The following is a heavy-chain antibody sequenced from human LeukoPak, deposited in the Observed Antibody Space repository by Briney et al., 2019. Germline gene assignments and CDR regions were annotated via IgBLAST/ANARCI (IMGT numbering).Heavy chain of an antibody. CDR2: ISVDGSNK. CDR1: GFTFTNYA. J-gene: IGHJ4*02. Sequence: GGSLRLSCAASGFTFTNYAMHRVRQAPGKGLEWVAVISVDGSNKFYAGSVRGRCTISRDNSKNTMSLQMDSLRGEDTAVYYCARDPRTSSTSRNYFESWGQGTLVTVSS. CDR3: ARDPRTSSTSRNYFES. D-gene: IGHD6-13*01. V-gene: IGHV3-30-3*01.